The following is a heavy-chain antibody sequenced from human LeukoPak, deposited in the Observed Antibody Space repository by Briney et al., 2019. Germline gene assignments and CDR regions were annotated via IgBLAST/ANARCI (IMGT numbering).Heavy chain of an antibody. V-gene: IGHV1-3*01. CDR3: ARGPRIAAAGTGLRWFDP. J-gene: IGHJ5*02. CDR2: INAGNGNT. CDR1: VYTFTSYA. D-gene: IGHD6-13*01. Sequence: GASVKVSCKASVYTFTSYAMHWVRQAPGQRLEWMGWINAGNGNTKYSQKFQGRVTITRDTSASTAYMELSSLRSEDTAVYYCARGPRIAAAGTGLRWFDPWGQGTLVTVSS.